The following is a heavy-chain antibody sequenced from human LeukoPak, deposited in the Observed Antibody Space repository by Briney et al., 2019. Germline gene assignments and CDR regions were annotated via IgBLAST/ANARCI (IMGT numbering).Heavy chain of an antibody. D-gene: IGHD3-22*01. CDR2: IYYSGST. CDR1: GDSISSYY. Sequence: SETLSLTCTVSGDSISSYYWGWIRQSPGKGLEWIGSIYYSGSTYYNPSLKSRVTISVDTSKNQFSLKLSSVTAADTAVFYCASHYHDSSGYLYYFDYWGQGTLVTVSS. J-gene: IGHJ4*02. V-gene: IGHV4-39*01. CDR3: ASHYHDSSGYLYYFDY.